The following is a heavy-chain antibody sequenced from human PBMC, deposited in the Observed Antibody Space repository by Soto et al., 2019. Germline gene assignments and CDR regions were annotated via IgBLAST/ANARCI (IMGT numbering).Heavy chain of an antibody. V-gene: IGHV4-39*07. Sequence: PSETLSLTCTVSGGSISSDSYYWGWIRQAPEKGLEWIASTSYSGSTYYNPTLKSRLIISVDTSKSQFSLKLSSVTAADTALYYCARSYHSTVTTFAYWGQGTLVTVSS. CDR1: GGSISSDSYY. CDR2: TSYSGST. J-gene: IGHJ4*02. CDR3: ARSYHSTVTTFAY. D-gene: IGHD4-17*01.